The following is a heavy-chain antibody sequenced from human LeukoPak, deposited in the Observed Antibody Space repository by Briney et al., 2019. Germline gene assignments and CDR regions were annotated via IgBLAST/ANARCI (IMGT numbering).Heavy chain of an antibody. CDR3: AREPLPLYCSSTSCSDYYYYGMDV. D-gene: IGHD2-2*01. J-gene: IGHJ6*02. V-gene: IGHV1-18*01. Sequence: GASVKVSCKASGYTFTSYGISWVRQAPGQGLEWMGWISAYNGNTNYAQKLQGRVTMTTDTSTSTAYMELRSLRSDDTAVYYCAREPLPLYCSSTSCSDYYYYGMDVWGQGTTVTVSS. CDR1: GYTFTSYG. CDR2: ISAYNGNT.